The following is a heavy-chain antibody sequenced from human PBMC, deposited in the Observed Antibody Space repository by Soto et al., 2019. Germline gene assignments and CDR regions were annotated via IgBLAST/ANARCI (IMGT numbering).Heavy chain of an antibody. Sequence: QVQLVQSGAEVKKPGSSVKVSCKASGGTFSSYTFIWVRQAPGQGLEWMGRIIPIIGKATSAQNFQGIVTITADKSTSPANLELSRLRSEDTAVYYCARSDDVINHEGPISFYWGQGTLVTVSS. CDR1: GGTFSSYT. D-gene: IGHD3-16*01. CDR3: ARSDDVINHEGPISFY. J-gene: IGHJ4*02. V-gene: IGHV1-69*02. CDR2: IIPIIGKA.